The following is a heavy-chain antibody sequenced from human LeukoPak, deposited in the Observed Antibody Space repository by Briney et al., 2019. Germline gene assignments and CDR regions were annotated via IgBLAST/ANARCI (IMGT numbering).Heavy chain of an antibody. J-gene: IGHJ5*02. D-gene: IGHD3-10*01. CDR3: ARLRWFGVRRGFDP. CDR1: GGSFSGYY. V-gene: IGHV4-34*01. CDR2: INHSGST. Sequence: SETPSLTCAVYGGSFSGYYWSWIRQPPGKGLEWIGEINHSGSTNYNPSLKSRVTISVDTSKNQFSLKLSSVTAADTAVYYCARLRWFGVRRGFDPWGQGTLVTVSS.